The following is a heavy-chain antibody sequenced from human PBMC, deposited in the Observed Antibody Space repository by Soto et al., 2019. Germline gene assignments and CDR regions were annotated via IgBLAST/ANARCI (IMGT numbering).Heavy chain of an antibody. CDR1: GFTFSTYA. D-gene: IGHD2-15*01. V-gene: IGHV3-23*01. CDR2: IGASGAGT. Sequence: EVQLLESGGGLVQPGGSLRLSCAASGFTFSTYAMSWVRQAPGKGLDWVSAIGASGAGTYYADSVKGRFTISRDNSKNTLHLQMNNLRAEDTAVYYCALRKTGSSFDYWGQGTLVTVSS. CDR3: ALRKTGSSFDY. J-gene: IGHJ4*02.